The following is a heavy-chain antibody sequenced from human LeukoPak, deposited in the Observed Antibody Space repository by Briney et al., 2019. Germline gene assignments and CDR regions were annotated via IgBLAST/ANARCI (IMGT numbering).Heavy chain of an antibody. D-gene: IGHD4-11*01. CDR2: INPNSGGT. Sequence: ASVKVSCKASGYTFTGYYMHWVRQAPGQGLKWMGWINPNSGGTNYAQKFQGRVTMTRDTSISTAYMELSRPRSDDTAVYYCARDGGLTVTTLVYYYYGMDVWGQGTTVTVSS. J-gene: IGHJ6*02. CDR3: ARDGGLTVTTLVYYYYGMDV. V-gene: IGHV1-2*02. CDR1: GYTFTGYY.